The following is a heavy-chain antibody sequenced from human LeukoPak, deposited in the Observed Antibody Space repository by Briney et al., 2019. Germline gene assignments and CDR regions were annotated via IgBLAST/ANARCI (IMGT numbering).Heavy chain of an antibody. CDR3: AMEVVWIAAASPLDY. CDR1: GYTFTSYY. D-gene: IGHD6-13*01. V-gene: IGHV1-46*01. CDR2: INPSGGST. Sequence: GASVKVSWKASGYTFTSYYMHWVRQAPGQGLEWMGIINPSGGSTSYAQKFQGRVTMTRDTSTSTVYMELSSLRSEDTAVYYCAMEVVWIAAASPLDYWGQGTLVTVSS. J-gene: IGHJ4*02.